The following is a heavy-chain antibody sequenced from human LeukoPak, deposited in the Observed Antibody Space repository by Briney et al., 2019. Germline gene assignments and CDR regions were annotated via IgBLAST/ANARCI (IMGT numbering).Heavy chain of an antibody. J-gene: IGHJ4*02. CDR3: ARHRVDYYDSSGYPRQTYYFDY. D-gene: IGHD3-22*01. Sequence: SETLSLTCTVSGGSISSYYWSWIRQPPGKGLEWIGYIYYSGSTYYNPSLKSRVTISVDTSKNQFSLKLSSVTAADTAVYYCARHRVDYYDSSGYPRQTYYFDYWGQGTLVTVSS. CDR1: GGSISSYY. V-gene: IGHV4-59*08. CDR2: IYYSGST.